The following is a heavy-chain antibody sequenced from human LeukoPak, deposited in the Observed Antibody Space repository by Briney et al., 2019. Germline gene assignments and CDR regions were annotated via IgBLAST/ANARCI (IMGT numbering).Heavy chain of an antibody. D-gene: IGHD6-19*01. J-gene: IGHJ4*02. Sequence: GGSLRLSCAASGFTFSSYAMHWVRQAPGKGLEWVAVISYDGSNKYYADSVKGRFTISRDNYKNTLYLQMNSLRAEDTAVYYCARGLQWLVPDYWGQGTLVTVSS. CDR3: ARGLQWLVPDY. V-gene: IGHV3-30*04. CDR2: ISYDGSNK. CDR1: GFTFSSYA.